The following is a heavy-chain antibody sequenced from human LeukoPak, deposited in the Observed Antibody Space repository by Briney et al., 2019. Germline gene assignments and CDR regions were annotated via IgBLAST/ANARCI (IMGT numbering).Heavy chain of an antibody. Sequence: GGSLRLSCAASGFTFSDYYMSWIRQAPGKGLEWVSYISSSGSTIYYADSVKGRFTISRDNAKNSLYLQMNSLRAEDTAVYYCARGYCSSTSCYAELIYYYYMDVWGKGTTVTVSS. CDR3: ARGYCSSTSCYAELIYYYYMDV. CDR2: ISSSGSTI. V-gene: IGHV3-11*01. D-gene: IGHD2-2*01. CDR1: GFTFSDYY. J-gene: IGHJ6*03.